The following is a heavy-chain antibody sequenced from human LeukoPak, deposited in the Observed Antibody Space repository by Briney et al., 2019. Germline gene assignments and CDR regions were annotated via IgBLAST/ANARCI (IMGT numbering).Heavy chain of an antibody. CDR2: ISAYNGNT. V-gene: IGHV1-18*01. CDR3: ARDDGLLNYYDSSGYYYWDY. D-gene: IGHD3-22*01. J-gene: IGHJ4*02. CDR1: GYTFTSYA. Sequence: ASVKVSCKASGYTFTSYAMNWVRQAPGQGLEWMGWISAYNGNTNYAQKLQGRVTMTTDTSTSTAYMELRSLRSDDTAVYYCARDDGLLNYYDSSGYYYWDYWGQGTLVTVSS.